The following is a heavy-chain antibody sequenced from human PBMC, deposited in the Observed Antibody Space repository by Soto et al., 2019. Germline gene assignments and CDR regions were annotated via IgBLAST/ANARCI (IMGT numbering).Heavy chain of an antibody. CDR3: ARSLFDYGDYFFDY. D-gene: IGHD4-17*01. Sequence: SYYWSWIRQPPGKGLEWIGYIYYSGSTNYNPSLKSRVTISVDTSKNQFSLKLSSVTAADTAVYYCARSLFDYGDYFFDYWGQGTLVNRLL. CDR2: IYYSGST. CDR1: SYY. V-gene: IGHV4-59*01. J-gene: IGHJ4*02.